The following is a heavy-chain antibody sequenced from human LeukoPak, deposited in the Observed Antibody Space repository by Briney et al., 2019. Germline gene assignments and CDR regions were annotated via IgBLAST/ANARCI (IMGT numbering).Heavy chain of an antibody. CDR2: IYYSGST. CDR3: ARINYYGSGRDYYYYYMDV. J-gene: IGHJ6*03. Sequence: SETLSLTCTVSGGSISSSSYYWGWIRQPPGKGLEWIGIIYYSGSTYSNPSLKSRVTISVDTSKNQFSLKLSSVTAADTAVYYCARINYYGSGRDYYYYYMDVWGKGTTVTISS. D-gene: IGHD3-10*01. V-gene: IGHV4-39*01. CDR1: GGSISSSSYY.